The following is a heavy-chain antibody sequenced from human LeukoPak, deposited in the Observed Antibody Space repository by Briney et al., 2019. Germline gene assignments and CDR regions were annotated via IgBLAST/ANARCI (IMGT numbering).Heavy chain of an antibody. CDR2: IYPGDSDT. Sequence: GESLKISCKGSRYSFTSYWIGWVRQMPGKGLEWMGIIYPGDSDTRYSPSFQGQVTISADKSISTAYLQWSSLKASDTAMYYCARLGDYSQPDYYYYGMDVWGQGTTVTVSS. CDR1: RYSFTSYW. D-gene: IGHD4-17*01. CDR3: ARLGDYSQPDYYYYGMDV. J-gene: IGHJ6*02. V-gene: IGHV5-51*01.